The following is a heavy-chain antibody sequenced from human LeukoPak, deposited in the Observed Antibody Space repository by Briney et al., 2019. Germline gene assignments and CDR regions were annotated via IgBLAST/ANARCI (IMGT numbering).Heavy chain of an antibody. CDR3: AREDNPLWFGELPERFDP. V-gene: IGHV1-18*01. D-gene: IGHD3-10*01. J-gene: IGHJ5*02. CDR2: VSASDGNA. Sequence: ASVKVSCRASGYTFTSYGITWVRQAPGRGGEGMGWVSASDGNANYAKKLRGRVTMPTDTSTSTAYMELRSLRSDDTAVYYCAREDNPLWFGELPERFDPWGQGTLVTVSS. CDR1: GYTFTSYG.